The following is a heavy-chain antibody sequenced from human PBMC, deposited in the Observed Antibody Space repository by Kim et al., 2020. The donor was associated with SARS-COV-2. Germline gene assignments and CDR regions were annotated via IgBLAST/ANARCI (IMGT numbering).Heavy chain of an antibody. V-gene: IGHV3-48*03. Sequence: GGSLRLSCAASGFIFSSYEMSWVRQAPGKGPEWVSYISSSGEIVTYADSVKGRFTISRDSARNSLYLQMNSLRGEDTAIYYCTRWHHDGSAVYGLDVWGQGTAVTVSS. CDR3: TRWHHDGSAVYGLDV. J-gene: IGHJ6*02. CDR2: ISSSGEIV. D-gene: IGHD3-22*01. CDR1: GFIFSSYE.